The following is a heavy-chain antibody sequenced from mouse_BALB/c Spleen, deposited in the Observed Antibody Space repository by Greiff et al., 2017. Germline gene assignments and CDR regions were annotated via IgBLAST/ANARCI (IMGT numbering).Heavy chain of an antibody. CDR3: GRSPPPYYGSAMDY. J-gene: IGHJ4*01. D-gene: IGHD1-2*01. V-gene: IGHV1-37*01. CDR2: INPYNGDT. CDR1: GYSFTGYF. Sequence: LVESGPELVKPGASVKISCKASGYSFTGYFMNWVKQSHGKSLEWIGRINPYNGDTFYNQKFKGKATLTVDKSSSTAHMELLSLTSEDSAVYYCGRSPPPYYGSAMDYWGQGTSVTVSS.